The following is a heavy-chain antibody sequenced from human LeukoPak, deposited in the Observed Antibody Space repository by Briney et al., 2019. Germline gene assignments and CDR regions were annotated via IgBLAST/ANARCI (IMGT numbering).Heavy chain of an antibody. J-gene: IGHJ4*02. D-gene: IGHD3-22*01. CDR3: ARKRRGKYYYDSSGYYSTLQDFDY. Sequence: GASVKVSCKASGYTFTSYDINWVRQATGQGLEWMGWMNPNSGNTGYAQKFQGRVTMTRNTSISTAYMELSSLRSEDTAVYYCARKRRGKYYYDSSGYYSTLQDFDYWGQGTLVTLSS. CDR1: GYTFTSYD. CDR2: MNPNSGNT. V-gene: IGHV1-8*01.